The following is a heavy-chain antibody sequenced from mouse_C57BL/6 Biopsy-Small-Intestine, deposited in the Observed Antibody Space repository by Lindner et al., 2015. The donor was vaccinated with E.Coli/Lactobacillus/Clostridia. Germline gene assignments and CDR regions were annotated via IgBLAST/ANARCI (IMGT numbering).Heavy chain of an antibody. CDR3: ARGGLPPYWYFDV. D-gene: IGHD2-2*01. CDR1: GYTFTGYW. V-gene: IGHV1-80*01. CDR2: IYPGDGDT. Sequence: VQLQESGAELTKPGASVKLSCKATGYTFTGYWIEWIKQRPGKGLEWIGQIYPGDGDTNYNGKFKGKATLTADKSSSTAYMQLSSLTSEDSAVYFCARGGLPPYWYFDVWGTGTTVTVSS. J-gene: IGHJ1*03.